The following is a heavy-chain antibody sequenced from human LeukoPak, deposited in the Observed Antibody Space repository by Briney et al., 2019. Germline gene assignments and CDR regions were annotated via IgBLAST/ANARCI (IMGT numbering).Heavy chain of an antibody. CDR2: IYTSGST. D-gene: IGHD6-19*01. V-gene: IGHV4-4*07. CDR1: GGSISSYY. J-gene: IGHJ4*02. CDR3: AREITGYSSGWYLNY. Sequence: PSETLSLTCTVSGGSISSYYWSWIRQPAGKGLEWIGRIYTSGSTNYNPSLKSRVTMSVDTSKNQFSLKLSSVTAAGTAVYYCAREITGYSSGWYLNYWGQGTLVTVSS.